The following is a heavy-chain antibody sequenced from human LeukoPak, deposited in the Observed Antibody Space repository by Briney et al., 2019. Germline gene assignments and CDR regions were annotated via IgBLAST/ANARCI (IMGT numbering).Heavy chain of an antibody. V-gene: IGHV3-33*01. CDR3: ARDHRGCSSTSCYPPPGY. CDR2: IWYDGSLK. J-gene: IGHJ4*02. Sequence: GRSLRLSCAASGFTFSSYGMHWVRQGPGKGLEWVTAIWYDGSLKSYADSVRGRFTISRDNSKNTLYLQMDSLRVEDTAVYYFARDHRGCSSTSCYPPPGYWGQGTLVTVSS. D-gene: IGHD2-2*01. CDR1: GFTFSSYG.